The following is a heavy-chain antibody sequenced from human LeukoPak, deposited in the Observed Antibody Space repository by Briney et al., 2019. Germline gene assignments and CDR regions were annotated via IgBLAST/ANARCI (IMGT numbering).Heavy chain of an antibody. CDR3: ARDRGYSYGPLDY. V-gene: IGHV4-59*02. CDR1: GVSVGSHY. D-gene: IGHD5-18*01. CDR2: IYSGGGT. J-gene: IGHJ4*02. Sequence: PSETLSLSCSVSGVSVGSHYWTWIRQSPGKGPEWVAYIYSGGGTHYNPSLKSRVAISIDLSRNQVSLILSSMTAADTAVYCCARDRGYSYGPLDYWGQGALVIVSS.